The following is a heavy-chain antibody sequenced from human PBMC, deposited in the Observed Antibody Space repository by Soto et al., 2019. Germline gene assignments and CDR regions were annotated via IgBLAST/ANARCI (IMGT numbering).Heavy chain of an antibody. J-gene: IGHJ6*02. CDR3: ARDRAMIGMDV. CDR2: ISSSGSTI. CDR1: GFTFSSYW. Sequence: EVQLVESGGGLVQPGGSLRLSCAASGFTFSSYWMHWVRQAPGKGLEWVSYISSSGSTIYYADSVKGRFTISRDNAKNSLYLQMNSLRAEDTAVYYCARDRAMIGMDVWGQGTTVTVSS. V-gene: IGHV3-48*04. D-gene: IGHD3-22*01.